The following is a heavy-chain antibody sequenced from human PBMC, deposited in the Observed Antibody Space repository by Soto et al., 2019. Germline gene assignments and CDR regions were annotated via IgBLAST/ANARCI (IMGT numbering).Heavy chain of an antibody. CDR1: GGTFSSYA. V-gene: IGHV1-69*12. Sequence: QVQLVQSGAEVKKPGSSVKVSCKASGGTFSSYAISWVRQAPGQGLEWMGGIIPIFGTANYAQKFQGRVTITADESXXTXYMXLSSLRSEDTAVYYCARGNYYDSSGYPDYYYGMDVWGQGTTVTVSS. J-gene: IGHJ6*02. D-gene: IGHD3-22*01. CDR3: ARGNYYDSSGYPDYYYGMDV. CDR2: IIPIFGTA.